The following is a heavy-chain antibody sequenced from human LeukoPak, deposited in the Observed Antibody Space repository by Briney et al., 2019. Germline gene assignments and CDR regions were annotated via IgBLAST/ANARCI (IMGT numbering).Heavy chain of an antibody. CDR3: ARDQYYDSSGYLPFDY. J-gene: IGHJ4*02. Sequence: GGSLRPSCAASGFTFSSYGIHWVRQAPGKGLEWVAVIWYDGSNKYYADSVKGRFTISRDNSKNTLYLQMNSLRAEDTAVYYCARDQYYDSSGYLPFDYWGQGTLVTVSS. V-gene: IGHV3-33*01. CDR2: IWYDGSNK. CDR1: GFTFSSYG. D-gene: IGHD3-22*01.